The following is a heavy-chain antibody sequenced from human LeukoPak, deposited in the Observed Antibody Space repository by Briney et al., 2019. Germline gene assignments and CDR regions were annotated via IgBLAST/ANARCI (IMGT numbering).Heavy chain of an antibody. CDR1: GYSFTNNW. V-gene: IGHV5-51*01. J-gene: IGHJ4*02. CDR2: IYPGDSNT. CDR3: ARHGAGSSFADY. Sequence: GESLKISCKSSGYSFTNNWIGWVRQMPGKGLEWMGIIYPGDSNTKYSPPFQGQVTISVDKSITTAYLQWSSLKASDTAMYYCARHGAGSSFADYWGQGTLVTVSS. D-gene: IGHD3-10*01.